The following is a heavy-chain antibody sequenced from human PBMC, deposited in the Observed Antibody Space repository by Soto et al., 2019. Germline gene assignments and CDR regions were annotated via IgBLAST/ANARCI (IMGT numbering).Heavy chain of an antibody. Sequence: HPGGSLRLSCAASGFTFSSYSMNWFRQAPGKGLEWVSYISSSSSTIYYADSVKGRFTISRDNAKNSLYLQMNSLRDEDTAVYYCARRYCTNGVGYSLSFAFYICGQGKLVIV. V-gene: IGHV3-48*02. CDR1: GFTFSSYS. J-gene: IGHJ3*02. CDR2: ISSSSSTI. CDR3: ARRYCTNGVGYSLSFAFYI. D-gene: IGHD2-8*01.